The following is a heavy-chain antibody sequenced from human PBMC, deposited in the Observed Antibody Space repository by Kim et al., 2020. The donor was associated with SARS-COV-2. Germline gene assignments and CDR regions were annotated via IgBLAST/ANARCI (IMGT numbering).Heavy chain of an antibody. J-gene: IGHJ4*02. V-gene: IGHV3-30-3*01. D-gene: IGHD2-15*01. CDR1: GFIFSSYA. Sequence: GGSLRLSCAASGFIFSSYAFHLVRQAPGKGLEWVAVISYDGSKKYYADSVKGRFTISRDNSKNTVYLQMNSLRAEDTALYHCARSHTPLTWTTVGYWGQGTLVTVSS. CDR2: ISYDGSKK. CDR3: ARSHTPLTWTTVGY.